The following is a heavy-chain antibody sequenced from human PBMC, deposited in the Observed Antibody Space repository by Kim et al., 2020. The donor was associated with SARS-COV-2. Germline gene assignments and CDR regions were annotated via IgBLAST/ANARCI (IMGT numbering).Heavy chain of an antibody. D-gene: IGHD2-15*01. CDR3: ATAPRGGNQPRKPFDI. CDR2: FDPEDGET. Sequence: ASVKVSCKVSGYTLTELSMHWVRQAPGKGLEWMGGFDPEDGETIYAQKFQGRVTMTEDTSTDTAYMELSSLRSEDTAVYYCATAPRGGNQPRKPFDIWGQGTMVTVSS. V-gene: IGHV1-24*01. CDR1: GYTLTELS. J-gene: IGHJ3*02.